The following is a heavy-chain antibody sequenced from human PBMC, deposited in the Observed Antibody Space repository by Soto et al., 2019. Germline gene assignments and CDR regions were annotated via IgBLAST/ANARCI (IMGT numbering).Heavy chain of an antibody. V-gene: IGHV4-39*01. D-gene: IGHD6-13*01. J-gene: IGHJ4*02. CDR3: ARQRGSSSWYEWVDY. CDR1: GGSISSSSYY. CDR2: IYYSGST. Sequence: ETLSLTCTVSGGSISSSSYYWGWIRQPPGKGLEWIGSIYYSGSTYYNPSLKSRVTISVDTSKNQFSLKLSSVTAADTAVYYCARQRGSSSWYEWVDYWGQGTLVTVS.